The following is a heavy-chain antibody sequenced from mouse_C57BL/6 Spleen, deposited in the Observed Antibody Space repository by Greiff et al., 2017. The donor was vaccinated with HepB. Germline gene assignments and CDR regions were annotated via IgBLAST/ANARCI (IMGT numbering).Heavy chain of an antibody. D-gene: IGHD1-1*01. J-gene: IGHJ1*03. V-gene: IGHV14-4*01. CDR1: GFNIKDDY. CDR3: TTGGTVVATTRRYFDV. CDR2: IDPENGDT. Sequence: EVQLQQSGAELVRPGASVKLSCTASGFNIKDDYMHWVKQRPEQGLEWIGWIDPENGDTEYASKFQGKATITADTSSNTAYLQLSSLTSEDTAVYYCTTGGTVVATTRRYFDVWGTGTTVTVSS.